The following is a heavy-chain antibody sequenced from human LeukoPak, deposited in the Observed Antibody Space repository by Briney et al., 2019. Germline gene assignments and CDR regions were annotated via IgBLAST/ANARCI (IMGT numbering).Heavy chain of an antibody. J-gene: IGHJ4*02. CDR2: IYSGCST. D-gene: IGHD4-17*01. V-gene: IGHV3-53*01. Sequence: GGSLRLSCAASGFTVSSNYMSWVRQAPGKGLEWVSVIYSGCSTYYADSVKGRFTISRDNSKSTLYLQMNSLRAEDTAVYYCARASTVTTGYFDYWGQGTLVTVSS. CDR3: ARASTVTTGYFDY. CDR1: GFTVSSNY.